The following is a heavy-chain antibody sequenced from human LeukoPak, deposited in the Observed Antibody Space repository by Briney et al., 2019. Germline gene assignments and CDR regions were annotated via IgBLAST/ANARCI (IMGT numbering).Heavy chain of an antibody. Sequence: GGSLRLSCAASGFTFRSYAMTWVRQAPAKGLQWVSTIRDSGDVTYYADSVKGRFTISRDNSKNTLYLQMDSLRADDTALYYCASLLLSSSGWYYFHYWGQGTLVTVSS. CDR2: IRDSGDVT. J-gene: IGHJ4*02. D-gene: IGHD6-19*01. CDR3: ASLLLSSSGWYYFHY. CDR1: GFTFRSYA. V-gene: IGHV3-23*01.